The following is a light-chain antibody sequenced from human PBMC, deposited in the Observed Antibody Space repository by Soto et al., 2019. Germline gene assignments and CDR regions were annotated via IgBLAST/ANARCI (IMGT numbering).Light chain of an antibody. J-gene: IGKJ5*01. CDR1: QSVTSN. CDR3: QQHHQWPIT. Sequence: ETVMTQSPATLSVSPGDTATLSCRARQSVTSNYLAWYQQTPGQDPRLLMYGISTRATGIPARFSGSGSGTEFTHPISSLQSEDFAIYYCQQHHQWPITFGQGTRLEIK. CDR2: GIS. V-gene: IGKV3-15*01.